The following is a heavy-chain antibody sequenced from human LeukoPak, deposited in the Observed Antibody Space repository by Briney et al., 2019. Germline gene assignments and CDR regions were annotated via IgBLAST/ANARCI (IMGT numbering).Heavy chain of an antibody. CDR3: ARVKDPGGYYYYYYMDI. CDR2: INYSGST. CDR1: GGSITSRSNY. D-gene: IGHD3-16*01. Sequence: SETLSLTCTVSGGSITSRSNYWGWIRQPPGKGLEWIGSINYSGSTYYNPSLKSRVTISVDTSKNQFSLKVSSVTAADTAVYYCARVKDPGGYYYYYYMDIWGKGNTVTVSS. V-gene: IGHV4-39*07. J-gene: IGHJ6*03.